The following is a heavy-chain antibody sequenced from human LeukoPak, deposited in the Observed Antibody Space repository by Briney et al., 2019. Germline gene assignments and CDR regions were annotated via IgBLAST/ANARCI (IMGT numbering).Heavy chain of an antibody. D-gene: IGHD3-3*01. J-gene: IGHJ3*02. V-gene: IGHV1-69*05. Sequence: SVKVSCKTSGYTFTSYDITWVRQAPGQGLEWMGGIIPIFGKAKYAQKVQGRVTMSTDESTSTAYMELSSLRSEDTAVYYCAREGGITVFGVAQPGGAFDIWGQGTMVTVSS. CDR1: GYTFTSYD. CDR3: AREGGITVFGVAQPGGAFDI. CDR2: IIPIFGKA.